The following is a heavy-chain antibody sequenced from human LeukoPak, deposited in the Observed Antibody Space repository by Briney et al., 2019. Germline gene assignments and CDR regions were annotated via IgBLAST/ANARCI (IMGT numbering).Heavy chain of an antibody. CDR1: GFTFSSYW. J-gene: IGHJ4*02. CDR2: INSDGSST. CDR3: ARGRVGATFFDY. Sequence: VGSLRLSCAASGFTFSSYWMHWVRQAPGKGLVWVSRINSDGSSTSYADSVKGRFTISRDNAKNTLYLQMNSLRAEDTAVYYCARGRVGATFFDYWGQGTLVTVSS. D-gene: IGHD1-26*01. V-gene: IGHV3-74*01.